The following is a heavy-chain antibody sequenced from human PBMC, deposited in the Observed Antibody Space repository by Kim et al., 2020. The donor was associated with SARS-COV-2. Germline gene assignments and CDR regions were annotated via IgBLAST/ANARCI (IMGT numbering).Heavy chain of an antibody. CDR3: ARDQRLVGGTVDAFEV. J-gene: IGHJ3*01. CDR2: IYYSGST. D-gene: IGHD1-26*01. V-gene: IGHV4-30-4*01. Sequence: SETLSLTCTVSGGAISSGDSYWIWIRQPPGKGLEWIAYIYYSGSTYYNPSLKSRVTISVDTSKNQFSLKLSSVTAADTAVSYCARDQRLVGGTVDAFEV. CDR1: GGAISSGDSY.